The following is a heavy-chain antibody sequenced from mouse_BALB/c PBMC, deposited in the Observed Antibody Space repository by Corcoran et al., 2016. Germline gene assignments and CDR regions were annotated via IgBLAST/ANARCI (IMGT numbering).Heavy chain of an antibody. Sequence: EVQLQQSGAELVKPGASVKLSCTASGFNIKDTYMHWVKQRPEQGLEWIGRIDPANGNTKYDPKFQGKATITADTSSNTAYLQFSSLTSEDTAFYYGARWDWYFDVWDAGTTVTVSS. CDR2: IDPANGNT. CDR3: ARWDWYFDV. CDR1: GFNIKDTY. J-gene: IGHJ1*01. V-gene: IGHV14-3*02.